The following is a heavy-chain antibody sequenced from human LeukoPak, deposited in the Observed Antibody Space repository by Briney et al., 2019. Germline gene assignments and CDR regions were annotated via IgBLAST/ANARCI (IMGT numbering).Heavy chain of an antibody. V-gene: IGHV4-61*02. CDR2: IYTSGST. J-gene: IGHJ3*02. D-gene: IGHD3-22*01. CDR3: ARDKSPTQDSSEQDGFDI. Sequence: PSETLSLTCTVSGGSISSGSCYWSWIRHPAGKGLEWIGRIYTSGSTNYNPSLKSRVTISVDTSKNQFSLKLSSVTAADTAVYYCARDKSPTQDSSEQDGFDIWGQGTMVTVSS. CDR1: GGSISSGSCY.